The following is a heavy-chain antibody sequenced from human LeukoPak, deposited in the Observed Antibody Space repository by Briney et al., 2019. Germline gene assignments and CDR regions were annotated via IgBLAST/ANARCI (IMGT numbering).Heavy chain of an antibody. J-gene: IGHJ5*02. CDR2: IWYDGSNK. Sequence: PGRSLRLSCAASGFTFSSYGMHWVRQAPGKGLEWVAVIWYDGSNKYYADSVKGRFTISRDNSKNTLYLQMNSLRAEDTAVYYCARRYYYSSEFDPWGQGTLVTVSS. CDR3: ARRYYYSSEFDP. CDR1: GFTFSSYG. D-gene: IGHD3-22*01. V-gene: IGHV3-33*01.